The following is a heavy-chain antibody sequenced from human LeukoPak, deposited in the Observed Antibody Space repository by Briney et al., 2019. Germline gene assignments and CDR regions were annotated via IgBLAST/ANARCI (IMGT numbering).Heavy chain of an antibody. D-gene: IGHD4-17*01. CDR1: GYSFTNYW. V-gene: IGHV5-51*01. CDR3: AGARHGDYRWDY. Sequence: GESLKISCKDSGYSFTNYWIGWVRQMPGKGLEWMGIIHSADSNTKYSPSFQGQVTISADKSISTAYLQWSGLKASDTAMYYCAGARHGDYRWDYWGQGTLATVSS. CDR2: IHSADSNT. J-gene: IGHJ4*02.